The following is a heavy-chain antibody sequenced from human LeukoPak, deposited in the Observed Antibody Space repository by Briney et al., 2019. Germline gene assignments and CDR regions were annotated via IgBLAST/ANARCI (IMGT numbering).Heavy chain of an antibody. V-gene: IGHV3-30*18. J-gene: IGHJ4*02. Sequence: GGSLRLSCAASGFTFSAYGMHWVRQAPGKGLDWVAVISYDGSDKYYAASVKGRFTISRDNSKNTLFLQMNSLRAEDTAVYYCAKGSTRGVATIDYWGQGTLVTVSS. CDR3: AKGSTRGVATIDY. D-gene: IGHD5-12*01. CDR1: GFTFSAYG. CDR2: ISYDGSDK.